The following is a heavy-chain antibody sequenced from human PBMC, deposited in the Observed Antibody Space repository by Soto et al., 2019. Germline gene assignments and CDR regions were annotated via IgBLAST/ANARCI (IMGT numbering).Heavy chain of an antibody. CDR3: SRDDSDWFFN. V-gene: IGHV4-39*01. J-gene: IGHJ4*02. CDR2: IYYSGRT. Sequence: SETLSLTCTVSGGSVRSSIYYWGWIRQPPGKGLEWIASIYYSGRTHNNPALKSRVTMSIDTYTNQFSLKMNSVTAADTAVYYCSRDDSDWFFNWGRGTLVTVSS. CDR1: GGSVRSSIYY. D-gene: IGHD3-9*01.